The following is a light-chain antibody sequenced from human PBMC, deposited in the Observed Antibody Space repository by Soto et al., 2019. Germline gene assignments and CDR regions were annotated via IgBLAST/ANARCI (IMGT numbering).Light chain of an antibody. Sequence: DIQMTQSPSTLSASVGDRVTITCRASQSISSWLAWYQQKPGKAPKLLIYKASSLESGVPSRVGGSGAGTEFTLTISSLQPDDFATYYCQQYNSYSYTFGQGTKLEIK. CDR1: QSISSW. CDR2: KAS. J-gene: IGKJ2*01. CDR3: QQYNSYSYT. V-gene: IGKV1-5*03.